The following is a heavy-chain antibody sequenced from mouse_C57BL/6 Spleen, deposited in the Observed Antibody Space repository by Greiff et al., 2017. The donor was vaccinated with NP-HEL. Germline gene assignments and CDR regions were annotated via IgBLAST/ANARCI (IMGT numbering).Heavy chain of an antibody. J-gene: IGHJ4*01. D-gene: IGHD2-4*01. CDR3: ARSGNDYDGCAMDY. CDR1: GYTFTSYW. CDR2: IDPNSGGT. V-gene: IGHV1-72*01. Sequence: VQLQQPGAELVKPGDSVKLSCKASGYTFTSYWMHWVKQRPGRGLEWIGSIDPNSGGTKYTEKFKSKATLTVDKPSSTAYMQVSSLTSEDSAVYYSARSGNDYDGCAMDYWGQGTSVTVSS.